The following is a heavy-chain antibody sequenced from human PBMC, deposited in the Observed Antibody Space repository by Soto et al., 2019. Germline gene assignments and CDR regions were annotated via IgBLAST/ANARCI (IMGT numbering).Heavy chain of an antibody. V-gene: IGHV3-48*02. D-gene: IGHD5-18*01. CDR3: ARGKYSYGTDY. Sequence: EVQLVESGGGLVQPGGSLRLSCAASGFTFSTYSMNWVRQAPGKGLEWVSYISSGSSTIYYADSVKGRFTISRDNAKNSLYLLMNSLRDEDTAVYYCARGKYSYGTDYWGQGTLVTVSS. CDR1: GFTFSTYS. J-gene: IGHJ4*02. CDR2: ISSGSSTI.